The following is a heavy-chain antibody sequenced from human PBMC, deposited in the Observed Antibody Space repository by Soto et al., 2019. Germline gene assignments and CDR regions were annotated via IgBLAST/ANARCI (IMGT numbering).Heavy chain of an antibody. J-gene: IGHJ4*02. V-gene: IGHV4-59*02. D-gene: IGHD1-26*01. Sequence: QVQLQVSGPGLVKPSETLSLTCTVSGDSVSSYSWSWIRQPPGKGLEWIGNVHYNGNTKYNPSLKSRLPLYEDTSKTRFPLKVIPVTPGATAAYYWPREGNRGRWLHPLDYRGQGTLVTVCS. CDR3: PREGNRGRWLHPLDY. CDR1: GDSVSSYS. CDR2: VHYNGNT.